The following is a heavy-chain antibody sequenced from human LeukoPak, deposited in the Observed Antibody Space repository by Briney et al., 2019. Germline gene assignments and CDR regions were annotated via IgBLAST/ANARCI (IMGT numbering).Heavy chain of an antibody. CDR3: AGYNCSSTRCYTGGFDY. V-gene: IGHV3-23*01. CDR2: ISGSGGST. CDR1: GFTFSSYA. J-gene: IGHJ4*02. D-gene: IGHD2-2*02. Sequence: GGSLRLSCAASGFTFSSYAMSWVRQAPGKGLEWVSAISGSGGSTYYADSVKGRFTISRDSSKNTLYLQMNSLRAEDTAVYYCAGYNCSSTRCYTGGFDYWGQGTLVTVSS.